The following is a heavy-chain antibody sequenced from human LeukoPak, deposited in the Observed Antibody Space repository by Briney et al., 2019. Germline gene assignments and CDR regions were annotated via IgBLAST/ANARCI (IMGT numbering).Heavy chain of an antibody. CDR3: ARAPAKFVVVPGGLDY. Sequence: GASVKVSCKASGYTFTGYYMHWVRQAPEQGLEWMGWINPNSGGTNYAQKFQGRVTMTRDTSISTAYMELSRLRSDDTAVYYCARAPAKFVVVPGGLDYWGQGTLVTVSS. D-gene: IGHD2-2*01. CDR2: INPNSGGT. J-gene: IGHJ4*02. V-gene: IGHV1-2*02. CDR1: GYTFTGYY.